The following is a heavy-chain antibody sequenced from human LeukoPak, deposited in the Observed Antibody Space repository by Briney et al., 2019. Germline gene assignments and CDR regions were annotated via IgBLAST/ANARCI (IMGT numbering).Heavy chain of an antibody. J-gene: IGHJ4*02. V-gene: IGHV1-46*01. CDR3: ARDGYGGSFLGY. Sequence: ASVKVSCKASGYTFTSYYMHWVRQAPGQGLEWMGIINPSGGSTSYAQKFQGRVTMTRDMSTSTAYMELSSLRSEDTAVYYCARDGYGGSFLGYWGQGTLVTVSS. CDR2: INPSGGST. D-gene: IGHD1-26*01. CDR1: GYTFTSYY.